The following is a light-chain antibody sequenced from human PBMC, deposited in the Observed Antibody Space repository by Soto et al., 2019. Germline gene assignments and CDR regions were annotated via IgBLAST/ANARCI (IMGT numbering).Light chain of an antibody. Sequence: DIVMTQSPLSLPVTPGEPASISCRSSQSLLHSNGYNYLDWYLQKPGQSPQLLIYLGSNRASGVPDRFSGSGSGSDFTLKISRVEAEDVGVDYYVDDLQTSYTFSRGTKVVIK. J-gene: IGKJ2*01. CDR3: VDDLQTSYT. CDR2: LGS. V-gene: IGKV2-28*01. CDR1: QSLLHSNGYNY.